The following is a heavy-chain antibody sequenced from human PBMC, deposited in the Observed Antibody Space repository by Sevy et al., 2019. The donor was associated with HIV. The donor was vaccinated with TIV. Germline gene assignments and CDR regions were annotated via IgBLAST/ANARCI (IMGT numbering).Heavy chain of an antibody. J-gene: IGHJ4*02. V-gene: IGHV4-4*07. D-gene: IGHD6-19*01. CDR3: ASSSSGWYGLDY. CDR2: IYTSGGN. Sequence: SETLSLTCTVSGGSISSYYWSWIRQPAGKGLEWIGRIYTSGGNNYNPSLKSRVTMSVDTSKYQFCLKLSSVTAADTAVYYWASSSSGWYGLDYWGQGTLVTVSS. CDR1: GGSISSYY.